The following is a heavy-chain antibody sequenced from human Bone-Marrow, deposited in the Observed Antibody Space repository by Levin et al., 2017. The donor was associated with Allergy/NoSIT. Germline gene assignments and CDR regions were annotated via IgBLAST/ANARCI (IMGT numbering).Heavy chain of an antibody. CDR1: GYRFSNYW. CDR3: ARFRGESCNSSSGYMGDYYGMDV. V-gene: IGHV5-51*01. CDR2: IYPGDSDT. Sequence: GGSLRLSCKGSGYRFSNYWIGWVRQMPGKGLECMGIIYPGDSDTRYSPSFQGQVSFSADKSISTAYMQWSSLKAADSAMYYCARFRGESCNSSSGYMGDYYGMDVWGQGTTVTVSS. D-gene: IGHD2/OR15-2a*01. J-gene: IGHJ6*02.